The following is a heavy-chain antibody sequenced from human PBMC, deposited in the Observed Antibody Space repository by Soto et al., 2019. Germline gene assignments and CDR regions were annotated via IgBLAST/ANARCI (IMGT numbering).Heavy chain of an antibody. D-gene: IGHD3-22*01. J-gene: IGHJ4*02. Sequence: EVQLLESGGGWVQPGGSLRLSCAASGITISNYPMSWVRQAPGKGLDWVSGISGSGARTYSADSAKGRFTISRGITRNSLSLQLDSLGVYDTAVYFCVEDDGGYPSTAPHWGQGTLVTVSS. CDR2: ISGSGART. CDR1: GITISNYP. CDR3: VEDDGGYPSTAPH. V-gene: IGHV3-23*01.